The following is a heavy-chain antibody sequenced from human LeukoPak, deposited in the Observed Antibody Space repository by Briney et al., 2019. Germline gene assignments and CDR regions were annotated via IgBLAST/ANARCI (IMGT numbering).Heavy chain of an antibody. CDR1: GFTVSNSY. D-gene: IGHD3-22*01. CDR2: IYGGGST. CDR3: ARDRYYYDSTANYYYTDV. J-gene: IGHJ6*03. Sequence: GGSLRLSCAASGFTVSNSYMSWVRQAPGKGLEGVSVIYGGGSTHYAEAVKGRFTISRDSSKNTLYLLMNSLRAEDTAVYFCARDRYYYDSTANYYYTDVWGKGTTVTVSS. V-gene: IGHV3-53*01.